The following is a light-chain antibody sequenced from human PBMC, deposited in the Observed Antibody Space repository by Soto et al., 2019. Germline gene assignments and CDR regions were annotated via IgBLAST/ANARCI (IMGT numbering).Light chain of an antibody. J-gene: IGLJ1*01. Sequence: QSVLTQPASVSGSPGQSITICCTGTSSDVGGYNYVSWYQQHPGKAPKIMIYEVSNRPSGVSNRFSGSKSGNTASLTISGLQAEDEADYYCSSFTSSSTLGYVFGTGTNVTAL. CDR1: SSDVGGYNY. CDR3: SSFTSSSTLGYV. V-gene: IGLV2-14*01. CDR2: EVS.